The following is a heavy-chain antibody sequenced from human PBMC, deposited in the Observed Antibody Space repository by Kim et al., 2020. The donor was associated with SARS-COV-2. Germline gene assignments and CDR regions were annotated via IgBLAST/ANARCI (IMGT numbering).Heavy chain of an antibody. Sequence: GGSLRLSCAASGFTFSSFAMTWVRQAPGKGLEWVSILSDSGGDTFYADSVKGRFTISRDNSKNTLYLQMNSLRAEDTAVYYCAKMGIPARGQWYFDLWGRSTLVTVSS. CDR3: AKMGIPARGQWYFDL. V-gene: IGHV3-23*01. D-gene: IGHD6-13*01. CDR1: GFTFSSFA. J-gene: IGHJ2*01. CDR2: LSDSGGDT.